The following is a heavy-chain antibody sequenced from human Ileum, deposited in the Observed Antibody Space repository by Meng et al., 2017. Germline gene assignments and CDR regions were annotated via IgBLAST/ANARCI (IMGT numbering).Heavy chain of an antibody. CDR2: IHYSGST. D-gene: IGHD2-15*01. Sequence: GSLRLSCTVSGGSISNYYWHWIRQSPGKGLEWIGYIHYSGSTSHNPPLKSRLTISVDTSKNQFSLKLSSVTAADTAVYYCAREWSSFDYWGQGTLVTVSS. CDR3: AREWSSFDY. V-gene: IGHV4-59*01. J-gene: IGHJ4*02. CDR1: GGSISNYY.